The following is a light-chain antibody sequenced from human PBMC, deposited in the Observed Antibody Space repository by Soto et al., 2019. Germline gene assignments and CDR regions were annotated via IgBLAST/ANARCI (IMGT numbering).Light chain of an antibody. CDR3: QQYDNRPLT. J-gene: IGKJ4*01. V-gene: IGKV1-33*01. CDR1: QSISSF. Sequence: DIKMTQSPSSLSASVGGRVTINSRASQSISSFLNWYQQKPGKAPKLLIYDASNLETGVPSRFGGRGSGTDFTFTISSLQPEEMAIYYCQQYDNRPLTSGGGTKV. CDR2: DAS.